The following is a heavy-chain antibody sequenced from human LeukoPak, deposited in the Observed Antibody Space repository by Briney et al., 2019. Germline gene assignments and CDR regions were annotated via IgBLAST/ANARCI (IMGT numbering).Heavy chain of an antibody. D-gene: IGHD6-19*01. CDR2: IRSKAYGGTT. V-gene: IGHV3-49*03. J-gene: IGHJ4*02. CDR1: GFTFGDYA. Sequence: GGSLRLSCTASGFTFGDYAMSWFRQAPGKGLEWVGFIRSKAYGGTTEYAASVKGRFTISRDDSKSIAYLQMNSLKTEDTAVYYCTRESFFSGIAVAGTYYWGQGTLVTVSS. CDR3: TRESFFSGIAVAGTYY.